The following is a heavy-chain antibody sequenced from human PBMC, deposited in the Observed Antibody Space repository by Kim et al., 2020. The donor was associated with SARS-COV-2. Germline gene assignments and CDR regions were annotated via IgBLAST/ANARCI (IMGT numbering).Heavy chain of an antibody. Sequence: GGSLRLSCAASGLSFSDSYMNWVRQAPGKGLEWLSFISTRGDSIFYADSVEGRFTISRDNAKNSLYLQMNYLRDEDTAVYYCARSAHGDNGCGIWCQG. J-gene: IGHJ1*01. V-gene: IGHV3-11*01. CDR1: GLSFSDSY. CDR3: ARSAHGDNGCGI. CDR2: ISTRGDSI. D-gene: IGHD2-8*01.